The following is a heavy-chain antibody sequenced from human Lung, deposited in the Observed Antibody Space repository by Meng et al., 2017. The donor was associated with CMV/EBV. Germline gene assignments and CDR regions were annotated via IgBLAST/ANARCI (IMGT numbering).Heavy chain of an antibody. CDR3: ASPRRGAFDI. CDR1: GFTFSSYW. J-gene: IGHJ3*02. D-gene: IGHD3-10*01. CDR2: IKQDGSEK. V-gene: IGHV3-7*01. Sequence: GGSXRLXCAASGFTFSSYWMSWVRQAPGKGLEWVANIKQDGSEKYYVNSVKGRFTISRENDKNSLYLQMHSLRAEDTAVYYCASPRRGAFDIWGKGIMV.